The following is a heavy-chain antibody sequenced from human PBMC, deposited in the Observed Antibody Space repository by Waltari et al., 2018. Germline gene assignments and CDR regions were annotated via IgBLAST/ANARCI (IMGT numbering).Heavy chain of an antibody. CDR2: IIPIFGTA. J-gene: IGHJ5*02. D-gene: IGHD2-8*01. V-gene: IGHV1-69*13. CDR1: VGTFSSYA. CDR3: ARDPMVYATYNWFDP. Sequence: QVQLVQSGAEVKKPGSSVKVSCKASVGTFSSYAISWVRQAPGQGLEWMGRIIPIFGTANYAQKFQGRVTITADKSTSTAYMELSSLRSEDTAVYYCARDPMVYATYNWFDPWGQGTLVTVSS.